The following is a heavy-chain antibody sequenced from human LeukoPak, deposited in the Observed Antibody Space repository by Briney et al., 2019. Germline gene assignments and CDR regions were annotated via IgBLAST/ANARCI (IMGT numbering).Heavy chain of an antibody. J-gene: IGHJ4*02. CDR2: ISGYNGHT. V-gene: IGHV1-18*04. CDR3: ARRWTTMTDDCFDY. D-gene: IGHD4-17*01. Sequence: ASVKVSCKASGYTFTSYNIVWVRQAPGQGLEWMGWISGYNGHTNYARRLQGRVTMTTDTSTSTAYLELRSLRSDDTAVFYCARRWTTMTDDCFDYWGQGTLATVST. CDR1: GYTFTSYN.